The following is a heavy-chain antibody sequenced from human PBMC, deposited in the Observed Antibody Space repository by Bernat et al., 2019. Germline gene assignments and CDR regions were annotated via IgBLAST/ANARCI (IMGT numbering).Heavy chain of an antibody. Sequence: EVQLLDSGGGLAQPGGSLRVSCAASGFTFSEYAMSWVRQAPGKGLEWVSSIIGSGVKTYYADSVKGRFTISRENSRDTLYLQMNSLRAEDTAVYYCAKGAVTTSPFDYWGQGTLVTVSS. V-gene: IGHV3-23*01. D-gene: IGHD4-17*01. CDR3: AKGAVTTSPFDY. CDR2: IIGSGVKT. J-gene: IGHJ4*02. CDR1: GFTFSEYA.